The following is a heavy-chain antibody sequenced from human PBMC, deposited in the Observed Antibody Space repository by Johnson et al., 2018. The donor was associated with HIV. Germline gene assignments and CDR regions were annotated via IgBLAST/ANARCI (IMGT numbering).Heavy chain of an antibody. D-gene: IGHD3-10*01. CDR2: ISYDGSNN. J-gene: IGHJ3*02. V-gene: IGHV3-30*18. CDR3: AKCGDADAFDI. Sequence: QVQLVESGGGVVQPGRSLRLSCAASGFTFSSYGMHWVRQAPGKGLEWVAVISYDGSNNYYAESVKGRFTISRENSKNTLYLQMNSLRAEDTAVYYCAKCGDADAFDIWGQGTMVTVSS. CDR1: GFTFSSYG.